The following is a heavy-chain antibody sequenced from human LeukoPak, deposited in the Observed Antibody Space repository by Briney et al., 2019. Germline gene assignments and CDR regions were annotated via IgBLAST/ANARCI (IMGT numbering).Heavy chain of an antibody. CDR1: GFTSSSYW. V-gene: IGHV3-74*01. CDR3: ARDNYDSSGYYRRDAFDI. D-gene: IGHD3-22*01. Sequence: GGSLRLSCAASGFTSSSYWMYWVRQAPGKGLVWVSRTNTDGSSTDYAASVKGRFTISRDNAKNSLYLQMNSLRAEDTAVYYCARDNYDSSGYYRRDAFDIWGQGTMVTVSS. J-gene: IGHJ3*02. CDR2: TNTDGSST.